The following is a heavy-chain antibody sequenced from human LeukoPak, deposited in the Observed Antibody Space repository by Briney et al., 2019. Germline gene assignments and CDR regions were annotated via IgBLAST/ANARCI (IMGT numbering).Heavy chain of an antibody. J-gene: IGHJ4*02. CDR1: EFTFSSYA. CDR3: AKKALQWELRGHFDY. D-gene: IGHD1-26*01. Sequence: GGSLRLSCAASEFTFSSYAMSWVRQAPGKGLEWVSAISGSGGSTYYADSVKGRFTISRDNSKNTLYLQMNSLRAEDTAVYYCAKKALQWELRGHFDYWGQGTLVTVSS. V-gene: IGHV3-23*01. CDR2: ISGSGGST.